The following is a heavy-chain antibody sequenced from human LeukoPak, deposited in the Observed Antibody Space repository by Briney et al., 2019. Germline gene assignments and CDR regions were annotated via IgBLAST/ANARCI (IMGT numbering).Heavy chain of an antibody. D-gene: IGHD2-15*01. CDR2: INNDGGST. V-gene: IGHV3-64D*06. CDR1: GFTFGSYG. J-gene: IGHJ4*02. CDR3: VKDASRWFYYFDY. Sequence: GGSLRLSCSASGFTFGSYGMHWVRQAPGKGLECVSVINNDGGSTYYADSVKGRFTISRDNSKNTLYLQMSRLRAEDTAVYYCVKDASRWFYYFDYWGQGTLVTVSS.